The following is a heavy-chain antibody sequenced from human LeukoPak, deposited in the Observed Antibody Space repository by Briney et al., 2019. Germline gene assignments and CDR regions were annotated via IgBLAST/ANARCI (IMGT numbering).Heavy chain of an antibody. D-gene: IGHD3-10*01. CDR1: GYTFTDYY. CDR3: ARAYHLLRGVSPFGD. J-gene: IGHJ4*02. V-gene: IGHV1-2*02. CDR2: ITPKSGAT. Sequence: ASVKVSCKASGYTFTDYYIHWVRQAPGQGLEWMGWITPKSGATIYAQTFKGRVSMTSDTSVSTAYMELSSLRSDDTAVYYCARAYHLLRGVSPFGDWGQGTLVSVSP.